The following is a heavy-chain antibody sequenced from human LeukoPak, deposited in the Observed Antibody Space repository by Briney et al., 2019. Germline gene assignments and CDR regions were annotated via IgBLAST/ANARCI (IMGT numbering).Heavy chain of an antibody. CDR3: ARIPGYSYGYLYYYYMDV. J-gene: IGHJ6*03. CDR2: IYPGDSDT. Sequence: GESLKISCKGSGYSFTSYWIGWVRQMPGKGLEWMGNIYPGDSDTRYSPSFQGQVTISADKSISTAYLQWRSLKASDTAMYYCARIPGYSYGYLYYYYMDVWGKGTTVTVSS. CDR1: GYSFTSYW. V-gene: IGHV5-51*01. D-gene: IGHD5-18*01.